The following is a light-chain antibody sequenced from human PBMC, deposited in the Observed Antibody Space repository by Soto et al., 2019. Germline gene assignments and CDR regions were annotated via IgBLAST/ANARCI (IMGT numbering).Light chain of an antibody. CDR3: AAWDDSLNYV. V-gene: IGLV1-44*01. CDR2: SNN. J-gene: IGLJ1*01. Sequence: QSVLTRPPSASGTPGQRVTISCSGSSSNIGSNTVNWYQQLPGTAPKLLIYSNNQRPSGVPDRFSGSKSGTSASLAISGLQSEDEADYYCAAWDDSLNYVFGTGTQLTVL. CDR1: SSNIGSNT.